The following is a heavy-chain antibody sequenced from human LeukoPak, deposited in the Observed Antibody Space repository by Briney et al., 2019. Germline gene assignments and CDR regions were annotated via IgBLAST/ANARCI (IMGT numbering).Heavy chain of an antibody. CDR2: ISSSSSYI. J-gene: IGHJ4*02. V-gene: IGHV3-21*04. CDR3: AKARYSYGRDFDY. CDR1: GFTFSSYS. Sequence: GGSLRLSCAASGFTFSSYSMNWVRQAPGKGLEWVSSISSSSSYIYYADSVKGRFTISRDNSKNTLYLQMNSLRAEDTAVYYCAKARYSYGRDFDYWGQGTLVTVSS. D-gene: IGHD5-18*01.